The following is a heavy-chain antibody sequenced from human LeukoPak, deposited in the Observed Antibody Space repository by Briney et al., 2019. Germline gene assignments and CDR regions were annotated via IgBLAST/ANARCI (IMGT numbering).Heavy chain of an antibody. CDR2: FDPEDGET. CDR1: GYTLTELS. Sequence: ASVKVSCKVSGYTLTELSMHWVRQAPGKGLEWMGGFDPEDGETIYAQKFQGRVTMTEDTSTDTAYMELSSLRSEDTAVYYCATDLKYDFWSGQYYGMDVWGQGTTVTDSS. CDR3: ATDLKYDFWSGQYYGMDV. V-gene: IGHV1-24*01. J-gene: IGHJ6*02. D-gene: IGHD3-3*01.